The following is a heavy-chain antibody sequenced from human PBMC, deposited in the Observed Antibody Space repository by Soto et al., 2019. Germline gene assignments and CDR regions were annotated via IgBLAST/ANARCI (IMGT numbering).Heavy chain of an antibody. CDR1: GFTFSSYG. CDR3: AKDYGSGSYYNVPWFDP. V-gene: IGHV3-30*18. CDR2: ISYDGSNK. Sequence: GGSLRLSCAASGFTFSSYGIHWVRQAPGKGLEWVAVISYDGSNKYYADSVKGRFTISRDNSKNTLYLQMNSLRAEDTAVYYCAKDYGSGSYYNVPWFDPWGQGTLVTVSS. J-gene: IGHJ5*02. D-gene: IGHD3-10*01.